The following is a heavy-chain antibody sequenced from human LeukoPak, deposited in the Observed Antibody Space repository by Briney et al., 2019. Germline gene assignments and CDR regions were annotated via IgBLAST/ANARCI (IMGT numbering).Heavy chain of an antibody. J-gene: IGHJ4*02. Sequence: PGGSLRLSCAASGFTFSSYAMSWVRQAPGKGLEWVSAISGSGGSTYYADPVKGRFTISRDNSKNTLYLQMNSLRAEDTAVYYCAKVPVRIAAAGRFDYWGQGTLVTVSS. CDR1: GFTFSSYA. CDR3: AKVPVRIAAAGRFDY. V-gene: IGHV3-23*01. D-gene: IGHD6-13*01. CDR2: ISGSGGST.